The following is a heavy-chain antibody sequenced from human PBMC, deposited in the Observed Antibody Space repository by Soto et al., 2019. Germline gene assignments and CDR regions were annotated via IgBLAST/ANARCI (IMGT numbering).Heavy chain of an antibody. CDR3: ARGGYCSSTSCPYNWFDP. V-gene: IGHV1-2*04. CDR1: GYIFSNY. J-gene: IGHJ5*02. CDR2: INPNSGGT. Sequence: ASVKVSCKTSGYIFSNYMHWVRQAPGQGLEWMGWINPNSGGTNYAQKFQGWVTMTRDTSISTAYMELSRLRSDDTAVYYCARGGYCSSTSCPYNWFDPWGQGTLVTVSS. D-gene: IGHD2-2*01.